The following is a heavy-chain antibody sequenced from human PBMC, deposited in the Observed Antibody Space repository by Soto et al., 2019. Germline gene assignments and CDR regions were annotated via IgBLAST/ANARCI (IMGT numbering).Heavy chain of an antibody. CDR1: GGTFSSYA. J-gene: IGHJ4*02. CDR3: VSRSPYSSSHFDY. CDR2: IIPIFGTA. Sequence: SVKVSCKASGGTFSSYAISWVRQAPGQGLEWMGGIIPIFGTANYAQKFQGRVTITADESTSTAYMELSSLRSEDTAVYYCVSRSPYSSSHFDYWGQETLVTVSS. V-gene: IGHV1-69*13. D-gene: IGHD6-13*01.